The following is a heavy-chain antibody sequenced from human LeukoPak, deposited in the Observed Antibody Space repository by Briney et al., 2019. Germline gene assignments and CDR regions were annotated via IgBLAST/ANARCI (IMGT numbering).Heavy chain of an antibody. J-gene: IGHJ3*02. V-gene: IGHV4-59*12. D-gene: IGHD3-3*01. CDR1: GGSISTYY. CDR2: IYHSGST. Sequence: SETLSLTCTVSGGSISTYYWSWIRQPPGKGLEWIGYIYHSGSTNYNPSLKSRVTISVDTSKNQFSLKLSSVTAADTAVYYCARANRITIFGVIIIYAFDIWGQGTMVTVSS. CDR3: ARANRITIFGVIIIYAFDI.